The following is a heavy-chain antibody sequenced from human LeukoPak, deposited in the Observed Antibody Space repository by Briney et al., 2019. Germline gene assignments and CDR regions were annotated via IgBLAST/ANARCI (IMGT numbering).Heavy chain of an antibody. J-gene: IGHJ6*03. D-gene: IGHD3-22*01. CDR3: ARQVRSPVVMFMDV. CDR2: VYYTGIP. V-gene: IGHV4-39*01. Sequence: PSETLSLTCTVAGGSISSSTYNWGWIRQPPGKGLEWIGSVYYTGIPYYTPSVESRVTISVDTSKNHFSLELNSVTAADTGVYFCARQVRSPVVMFMDVWGKGTTVIVSS. CDR1: GGSISSSTYN.